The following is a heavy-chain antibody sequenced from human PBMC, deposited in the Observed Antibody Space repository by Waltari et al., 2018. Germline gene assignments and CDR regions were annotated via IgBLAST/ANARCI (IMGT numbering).Heavy chain of an antibody. CDR3: ARHVGRGYSYGEFDY. CDR2: IYYSGRI. V-gene: IGHV4-39*01. CDR1: GGSIRSSSYY. Sequence: QLQLQESGPGLVTPSEPLSLTCTVSGGSIRSSSYYWGWISQPPGKGLEWIGSIYYSGRIDYNPCLKSGVTISVDTSKNKFSLKLSSVTAEDTAGYYCARHVGRGYSYGEFDYWGQGTLVTVSS. J-gene: IGHJ4*02. D-gene: IGHD5-18*01.